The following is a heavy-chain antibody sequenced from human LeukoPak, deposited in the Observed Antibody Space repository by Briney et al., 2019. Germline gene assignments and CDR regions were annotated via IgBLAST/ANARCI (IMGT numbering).Heavy chain of an antibody. Sequence: SVKVSCKASGGTFSSYAISWVRHAPGQGLEWRGRIIPILGIANYAQKSQGRVTITADKSTGTAYMELSSLRSEDTAVYYCARDLPLRHSPAGLWFDPWGQGTLVTVSS. V-gene: IGHV1-69*04. D-gene: IGHD2-21*01. J-gene: IGHJ5*02. CDR2: IIPILGIA. CDR3: ARDLPLRHSPAGLWFDP. CDR1: GGTFSSYA.